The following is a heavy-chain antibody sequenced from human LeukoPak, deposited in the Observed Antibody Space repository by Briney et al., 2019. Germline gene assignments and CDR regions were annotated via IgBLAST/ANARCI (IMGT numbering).Heavy chain of an antibody. CDR1: GFTFRSYG. CDR3: ARDRAAAMEYYYMDV. D-gene: IGHD2-2*01. CDR2: IWYDGSNK. V-gene: IGHV3-33*01. Sequence: GRSLRLSCAASGFTFRSYGMHWVCQAPGEGLEWVAVIWYDGSNKNYADSVKGRFTISRDNSKNTLYLQMNSLRAEDTAVYYCARDRAAAMEYYYMDVWGKGTTVTVSS. J-gene: IGHJ6*03.